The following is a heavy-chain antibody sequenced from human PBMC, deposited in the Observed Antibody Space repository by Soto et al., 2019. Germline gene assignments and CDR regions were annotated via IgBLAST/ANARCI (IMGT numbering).Heavy chain of an antibody. D-gene: IGHD6-19*01. CDR3: ARESSSFEY. Sequence: QVQLQESGPGLVKPSETVSLTCTVSGGSISTYYWSWIRQPPGKGLEWIGYIHYSGSTSYNPPLNSRVTISVDTSKNQFSLKLSSVTAADTAVYYCARESSSFEYWGQGILVSVSS. CDR1: GGSISTYY. J-gene: IGHJ4*02. CDR2: IHYSGST. V-gene: IGHV4-59*01.